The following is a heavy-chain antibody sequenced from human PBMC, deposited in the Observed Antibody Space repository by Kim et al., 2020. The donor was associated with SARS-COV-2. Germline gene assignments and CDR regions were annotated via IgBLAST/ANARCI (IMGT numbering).Heavy chain of an antibody. CDR2: ISYDGSNK. CDR1: GFTFSSYG. J-gene: IGHJ1*01. V-gene: IGHV3-30*18. D-gene: IGHD2-2*01. CDR3: AKGVGGSSSTSSIH. Sequence: GGSLRLSCAASGFTFSSYGMHWVRQAPGKGLEWVAVISYDGSNKYYADSVKGRFTISRDNSKNTLYLQMNSLRAEDTAVYYCAKGVGGSSSTSSIHWGQG.